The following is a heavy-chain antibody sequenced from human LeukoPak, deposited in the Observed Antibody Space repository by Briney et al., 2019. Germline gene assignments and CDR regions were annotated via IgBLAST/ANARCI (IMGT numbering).Heavy chain of an antibody. Sequence: SVKVSCKASGGTFSSYAISWVRQAPEQGLEWMGGIIPIFGTANYAQKFQGRVTITADESTSTAYMELSSLRSEDTAVYYCASFDSSGRFDYWGQGTLVTVSS. CDR2: IIPIFGTA. CDR1: GGTFSSYA. D-gene: IGHD3-22*01. J-gene: IGHJ4*02. CDR3: ASFDSSGRFDY. V-gene: IGHV1-69*13.